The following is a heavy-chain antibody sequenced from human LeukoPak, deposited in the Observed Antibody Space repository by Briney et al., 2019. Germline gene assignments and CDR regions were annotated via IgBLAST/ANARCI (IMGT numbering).Heavy chain of an antibody. CDR1: GFTFSDYW. V-gene: IGHV3-74*01. D-gene: IGHD6-13*01. J-gene: IGHJ4*02. CDR3: ARDRSISAAGDTY. Sequence: GGSLRLSCAASGFTFSDYWMHWVRPAPGKGLVWVSRVNRDGSSTRYADSVKGRFTVSRDNAKNTLSLQMNSLRAEDTAVYYCARDRSISAAGDTYWGQGTLVTVSS. CDR2: VNRDGSST.